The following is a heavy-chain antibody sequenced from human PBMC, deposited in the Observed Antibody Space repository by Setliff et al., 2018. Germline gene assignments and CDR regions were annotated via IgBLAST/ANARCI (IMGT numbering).Heavy chain of an antibody. CDR2: IIPILGIA. D-gene: IGHD3-16*01. J-gene: IGHJ4*02. CDR1: GGTFSSYA. CDR3: ARVGAPGPGALLPFDY. V-gene: IGHV1-69*10. Sequence: SVKVSCKASGGTFSSYAISWVRQAPGQGLEWMGGIIPILGIANYAQKFQGRVTITTDESTSTAYMELSSLRSEDTAVYYCARVGAPGPGALLPFDYWGQGTLVTVSS.